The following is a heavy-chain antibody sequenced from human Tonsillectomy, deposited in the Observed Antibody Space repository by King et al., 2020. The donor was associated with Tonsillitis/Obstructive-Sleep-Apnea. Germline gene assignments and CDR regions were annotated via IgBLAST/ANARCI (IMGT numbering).Heavy chain of an antibody. CDR2: INHSGST. J-gene: IGHJ5*02. V-gene: IGHV4-34*01. CDR3: ASTDYYDISGLKNWFDP. D-gene: IGHD3-22*01. Sequence: VQLQQWGAGLLKPSETLSLTCAVYGGSFSGYYWSWIRQPPGKGLEWIGEINHSGSTNYNPSLKSRVTISVDTSKNQFSLKLSSVTAADTAVYYCASTDYYDISGLKNWFDPWVQGTLVTVSS. CDR1: GGSFSGYY.